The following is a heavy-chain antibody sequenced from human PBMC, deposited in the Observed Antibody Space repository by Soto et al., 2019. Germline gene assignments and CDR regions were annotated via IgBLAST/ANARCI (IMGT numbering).Heavy chain of an antibody. D-gene: IGHD3-22*01. Sequence: GGSLRLSCAASGFTFSSYAMHWVRQAPGKGLEWVAVISYDGSNKYYADSVKGRFTISRDNSKNTLYLQMNSLRAEDTAVYYCAREYYYDSSGYNNFDYWGQGTLVTVSS. CDR2: ISYDGSNK. J-gene: IGHJ4*02. CDR3: AREYYYDSSGYNNFDY. V-gene: IGHV3-30-3*01. CDR1: GFTFSSYA.